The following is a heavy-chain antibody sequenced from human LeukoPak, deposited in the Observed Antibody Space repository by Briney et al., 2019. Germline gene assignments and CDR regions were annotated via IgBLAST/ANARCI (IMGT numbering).Heavy chain of an antibody. J-gene: IGHJ4*02. CDR2: ISGSGGST. Sequence: PGGSLRLSCAASGFTFSSDAMSWVRQAPGKGLEWVSAISGSGGSTYYADSVKGRFTISRDNSKNTLYLQMNSLRAEDTAVYYCARDYYGSGSKDGGDYWGQGTLVTVSS. V-gene: IGHV3-23*01. CDR1: GFTFSSDA. CDR3: ARDYYGSGSKDGGDY. D-gene: IGHD3-10*01.